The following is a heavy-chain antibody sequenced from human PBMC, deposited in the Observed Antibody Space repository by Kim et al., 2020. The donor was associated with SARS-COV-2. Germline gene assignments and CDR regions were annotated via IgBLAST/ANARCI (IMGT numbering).Heavy chain of an antibody. V-gene: IGHV3-49*02. CDR3: TREIDDILTGFLYYYGMDV. D-gene: IGHD3-9*01. J-gene: IGHJ6*02. Sequence: GRFTISRDDSKSIAYLQMNSLKTEDTAVYYCTREIDDILTGFLYYYGMDVWGQGTTVTVSS.